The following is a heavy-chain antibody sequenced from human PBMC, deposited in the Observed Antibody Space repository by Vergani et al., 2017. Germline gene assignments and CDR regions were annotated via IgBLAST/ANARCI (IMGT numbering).Heavy chain of an antibody. V-gene: IGHV1-2*02. Sequence: QVQLVQSGAEVKKPGASVKVSCKASGYTFTGYYMHWVRQAPGQGLEWMGWINPNSGDTDYAQKFQGRVTMTRDTSISTAYMELSRLRSDDTAVYYCATTVTTGAYYYYGMDVWGQGTTVTVSS. CDR2: INPNSGDT. CDR1: GYTFTGYY. D-gene: IGHD4-17*01. J-gene: IGHJ6*02. CDR3: ATTVTTGAYYYYGMDV.